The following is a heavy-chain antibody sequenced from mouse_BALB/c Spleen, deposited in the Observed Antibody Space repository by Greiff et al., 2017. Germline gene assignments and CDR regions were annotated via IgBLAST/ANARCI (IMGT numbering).Heavy chain of an antibody. Sequence: DVRLVESGGGLVQPGGSRKLSCAASGFTFSSFGMHWVRQAPEKGLEWVAYISSGSSTIYYADTVKGGFTITRDNPKNTLFLQMTSLRSEDTAMYYCAREGLRLGAMDARGQGTSVTVSS. CDR2: ISSGSSTI. CDR1: GFTFSSFG. V-gene: IGHV5-17*02. D-gene: IGHD2-4*01. J-gene: IGHJ4*01. CDR3: AREGLRLGAMDA.